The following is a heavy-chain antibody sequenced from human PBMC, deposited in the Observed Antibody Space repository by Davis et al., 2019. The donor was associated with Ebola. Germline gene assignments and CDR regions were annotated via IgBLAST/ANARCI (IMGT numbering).Heavy chain of an antibody. CDR1: GDSVSINSAG. J-gene: IGHJ4*02. CDR2: TYYNSKWYS. D-gene: IGHD3-10*01. V-gene: IGHV6-1*01. Sequence: HSQTLSLTCDISGDSVSINSAGWNWIRQSPSRGLEWLGRTYYNSKWYSDYATSVRGRITINADTSGNKFSLQLNSVTPEDTAVYYCARGWFRGSFDYWGQGTPVTVSS. CDR3: ARGWFRGSFDY.